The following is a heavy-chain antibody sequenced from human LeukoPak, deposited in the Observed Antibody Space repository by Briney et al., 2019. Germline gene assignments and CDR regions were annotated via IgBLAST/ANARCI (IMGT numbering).Heavy chain of an antibody. J-gene: IGHJ6*03. CDR1: GGSISSYY. CDR2: IYTSGSS. V-gene: IGHV4-4*09. Sequence: SETLSLTCTVSGGSISSYYWSWIRQPPGKGLEWIGYIYTSGSSNYNPSLKSRVTISVDTSQNQFSLKLSSVTAADTPVYYCARHSSSSSSYYYMDLWGKGTRSPSP. CDR3: ARHSSSSSSYYYMDL. D-gene: IGHD6-6*01.